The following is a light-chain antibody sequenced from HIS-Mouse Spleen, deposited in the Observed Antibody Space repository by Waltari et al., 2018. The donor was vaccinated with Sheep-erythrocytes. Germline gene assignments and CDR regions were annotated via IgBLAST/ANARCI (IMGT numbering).Light chain of an antibody. V-gene: IGLV3-1*01. J-gene: IGLJ2*01. CDR2: QDS. CDR1: KSGDKY. CDR3: QAWDSSIVV. Sequence: SYELTQPPSVSVSPGQTASITCSGDKSGDKYACWYQQKPGQSPVLGIYQDSKRPSGIPERFSGSNSGNTATLTISGTQAMDEADYYCQAWDSSIVVFGGGTKLTVL.